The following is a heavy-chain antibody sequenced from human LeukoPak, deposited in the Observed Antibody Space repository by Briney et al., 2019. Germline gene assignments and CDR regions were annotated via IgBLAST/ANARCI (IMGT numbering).Heavy chain of an antibody. CDR3: ARGEGIAARRFGY. CDR1: GFTFSSYE. J-gene: IGHJ4*02. CDR2: ISSSGSTI. V-gene: IGHV3-48*03. Sequence: GGSLRLSCAASGFTFSSYEMNWVRQAPGKGLEWVSYISSSGSTIYYADSVKGRFTISRDNAKNSLYLQMNSLRAEDTAVYYCARGEGIAARRFGYWGQGTLVTVSS. D-gene: IGHD6-6*01.